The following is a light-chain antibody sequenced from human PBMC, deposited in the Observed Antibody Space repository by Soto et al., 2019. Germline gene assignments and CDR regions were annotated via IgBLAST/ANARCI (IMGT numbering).Light chain of an antibody. J-gene: IGKJ2*01. CDR2: AAS. V-gene: IGKV3-20*01. CDR1: QSADSTY. Sequence: EIVLTQSPGTLSLSPGERATLSCRASQSADSTYLAWYQQKPGQAPRLLIYAASTRAAGTPDRFSGSGSGKDFTLTISRLEPEDFALYYCQQYGTSPPLYTFGQGTRLEIK. CDR3: QQYGTSPPLYT.